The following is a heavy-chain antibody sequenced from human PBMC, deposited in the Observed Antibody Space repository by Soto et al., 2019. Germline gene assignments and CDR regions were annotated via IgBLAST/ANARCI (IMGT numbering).Heavy chain of an antibody. V-gene: IGHV3-7*01. Sequence: PGGSLRLSCAASGFTFSSYWMSWVRQAPGKGLEWVANIKQDGSEKYYVDSVKGRFTISRDNAKNSLYLQMNSLRAEDTAVYYCARDGVLLWFGELSDYYYYYMDVWGKGTTVTVSS. D-gene: IGHD3-10*01. CDR2: IKQDGSEK. J-gene: IGHJ6*03. CDR1: GFTFSSYW. CDR3: ARDGVLLWFGELSDYYYYYMDV.